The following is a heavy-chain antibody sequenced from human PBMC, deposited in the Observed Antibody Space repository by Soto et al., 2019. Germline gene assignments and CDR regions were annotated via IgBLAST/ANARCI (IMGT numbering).Heavy chain of an antibody. Sequence: EVQLVESGGGLVQPGGSLRLSCAASGSTFGDYWMSWVRQAPGKGLEWVALTKPDGTAKYYVDSVKGGLTHSRDNRKNFMCLQESIPAAEGQVVYFCASVRGWYDYFDYLGQGTLVTVSS. CDR3: ASVRGWYDYFDY. CDR1: GSTFGDYW. CDR2: TKPDGTAK. D-gene: IGHD6-19*01. J-gene: IGHJ4*02. V-gene: IGHV3-7*03.